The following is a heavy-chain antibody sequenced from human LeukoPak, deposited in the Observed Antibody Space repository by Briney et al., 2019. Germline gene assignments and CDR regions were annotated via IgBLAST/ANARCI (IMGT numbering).Heavy chain of an antibody. D-gene: IGHD3-3*01. J-gene: IGHJ6*03. CDR3: ARDSYDFWSGYYYYYYYMDV. V-gene: IGHV3-30*04. CDR1: GFTFSSYA. CDR2: ISYDGSNK. Sequence: GGSLRLSCAASGFTFSSYAMHWVRQAPGKGLEWVAVISYDGSNKYYADSVKGRFTISRDNSKNTLYLQMNSLRAEDTAVYYCARDSYDFWSGYYYYYYYMDVWGKGTTVTVSS.